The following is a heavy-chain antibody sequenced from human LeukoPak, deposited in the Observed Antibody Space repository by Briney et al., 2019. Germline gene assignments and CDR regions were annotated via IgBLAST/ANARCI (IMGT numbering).Heavy chain of an antibody. J-gene: IGHJ2*01. CDR1: GFTFSSYA. Sequence: GGSLRLSCAASGFTFSSYAVSWVRQAPGKGLEWVSAISGSGGSTYYADSVKGRFTISRDNSKNTLYLQMNSLRAEDTAVYYCAKDPHYYDSSGYYEYFDLWGRGTLVTVSS. CDR3: AKDPHYYDSSGYYEYFDL. D-gene: IGHD3-22*01. CDR2: ISGSGGST. V-gene: IGHV3-23*01.